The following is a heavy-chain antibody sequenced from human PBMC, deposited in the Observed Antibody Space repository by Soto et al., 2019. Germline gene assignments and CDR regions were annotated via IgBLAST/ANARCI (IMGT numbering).Heavy chain of an antibody. Sequence: SETLSLTCAVSGGSISSSNWWSWVRQPPGKGLEWIGEIYHSGSTNYNPSLKSRVTISVDKSKNQFSLKLSSVTAADTAVYYCARGSGNYDFWSGYYLDYWGQGTLVTVSS. V-gene: IGHV4-4*02. CDR3: ARGSGNYDFWSGYYLDY. J-gene: IGHJ4*02. D-gene: IGHD3-3*01. CDR2: IYHSGST. CDR1: GGSISSSNW.